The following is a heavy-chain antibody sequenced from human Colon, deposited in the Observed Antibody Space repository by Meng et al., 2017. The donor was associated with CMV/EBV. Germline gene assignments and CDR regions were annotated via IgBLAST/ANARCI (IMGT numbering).Heavy chain of an antibody. CDR3: ARGSSPRLPRAHYYYYGMDV. V-gene: IGHV3-48*04. J-gene: IGHJ6*02. D-gene: IGHD3-10*01. CDR2: ISSSGSTI. CDR1: GFTFSTYW. Sequence: GESLKISCAASGFTFSTYWMHWVRQVPGKGLEWVSYISSSGSTIYYADSVKGRFTISRDNAKNSLYLQMNSLRGEDTAVYYCARGSSPRLPRAHYYYYGMDVWGQGTTVTVSS.